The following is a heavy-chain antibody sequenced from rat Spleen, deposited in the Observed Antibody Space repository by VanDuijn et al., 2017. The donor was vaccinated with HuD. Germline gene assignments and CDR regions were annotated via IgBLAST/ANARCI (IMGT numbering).Heavy chain of an antibody. CDR1: GHSITSSYR. V-gene: IGHV3-3*01. CDR2: INSAGTT. D-gene: IGHD1-1*01. CDR3: ARSDGVHYYLPFAD. J-gene: IGHJ3*01. Sequence: EVQLQESGPGPVKVSESLSLTCSVTGHSITSSYRWNWIRKFPGNKLEWMGYINSAGTTNYNPSLKSRISITRDTSKNQFFLQVNFVSSEDTATYYCARSDGVHYYLPFADWGQGTLVTASS.